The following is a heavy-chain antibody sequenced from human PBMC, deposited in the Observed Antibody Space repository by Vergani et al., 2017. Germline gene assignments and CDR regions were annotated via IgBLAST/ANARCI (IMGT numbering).Heavy chain of an antibody. CDR1: GFTFSSYS. J-gene: IGHJ6*03. Sequence: EVQLVESGGGLVKPGGSLRLSCAASGFTFSSYSMNWVRQAPGQGLEWVSSISSSSSYIYYADSVKGRFTISRDNAKNSLYLQMNSLRAEDTAVYYCAKVNEFRYYYYYMDVWGKGTTVTVSS. D-gene: IGHD1-1*01. CDR3: AKVNEFRYYYYYMDV. CDR2: ISSSSSYI. V-gene: IGHV3-21*01.